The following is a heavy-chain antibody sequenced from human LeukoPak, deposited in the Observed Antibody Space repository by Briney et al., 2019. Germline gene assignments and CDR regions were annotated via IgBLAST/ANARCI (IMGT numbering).Heavy chain of an antibody. CDR2: LTLANGNT. V-gene: IGHV1-3*01. Sequence: GASVKVSCKASGYTFTDYGIHYVRQAPGQRLEWMVWLTLANGNTKYSQNLQDRVTINRDTSANTAYMELSSLTSEDTAVYYCARDPLDYDYWTRYYGWFDPWGQGTLVTVSS. CDR1: GYTFTDYG. J-gene: IGHJ5*02. D-gene: IGHD3-3*01. CDR3: ARDPLDYDYWTRYYGWFDP.